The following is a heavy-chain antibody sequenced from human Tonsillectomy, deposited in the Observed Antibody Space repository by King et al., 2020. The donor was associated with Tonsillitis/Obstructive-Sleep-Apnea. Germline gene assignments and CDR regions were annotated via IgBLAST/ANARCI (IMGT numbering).Heavy chain of an antibody. CDR1: GYTFTSYA. J-gene: IGHJ3*02. D-gene: IGHD3-10*01. CDR3: ARDRGVMTFDN. CDR2: INAGNGNT. Sequence: QLVQSGAEVKKPGASVKVSCKASGYTFTSYAMHWVRQAPGQRLEWMGWINAGNGNTKYSQKFQGRVTIIRDTSASTAYMELSSLRSEDTAVYYCARDRGVMTFDNWGQGTMVTVSS. V-gene: IGHV1-3*01.